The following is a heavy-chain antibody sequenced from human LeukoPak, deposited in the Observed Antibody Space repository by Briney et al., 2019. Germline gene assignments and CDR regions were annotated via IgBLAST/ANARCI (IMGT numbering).Heavy chain of an antibody. CDR3: ARQVSGLDIAAAGNNWFDP. D-gene: IGHD6-13*01. V-gene: IGHV4-59*08. J-gene: IGHJ5*02. CDR2: IYYSGST. Sequence: SSETLSLTSTVSGGSISSYYWSWIRQPPGKGLEWIGYIYYSGSTNYNPSPKSLVTISVDTSKNQFSLKLSSVTAADTAVYYCARQVSGLDIAAAGNNWFDPWGQGTLVTVSS. CDR1: GGSISSYY.